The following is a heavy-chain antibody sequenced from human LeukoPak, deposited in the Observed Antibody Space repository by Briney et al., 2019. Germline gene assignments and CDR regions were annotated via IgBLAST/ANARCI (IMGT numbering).Heavy chain of an antibody. J-gene: IGHJ4*02. V-gene: IGHV1-69*04. CDR3: ARLSGGYADY. CDR1: GGTFSSYA. CDR2: IIPILGIA. Sequence: ASVKVSCKASGGTFSSYAISWVRQAPGQGLEWMGRIIPILGIANYAQKFQGRVTITADKSTSTAYMELSNLRSEDTAVYYCARLSGGYADYWGQGTLVTVSS. D-gene: IGHD5-12*01.